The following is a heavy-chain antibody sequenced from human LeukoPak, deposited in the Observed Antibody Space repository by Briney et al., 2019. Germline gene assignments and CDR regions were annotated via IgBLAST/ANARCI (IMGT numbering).Heavy chain of an antibody. V-gene: IGHV3-74*01. CDR1: GFTFSSYW. Sequence: GGSLRLSCAASGFTFSSYWMHWVRQAPGRGLVWVSRINSDGSSTSYADSVKGRFTTSRDNAKNTLYLQMNSLRAEDTAVYYCARDQGSAGYDAFDIWGQGTMVTVSS. J-gene: IGHJ3*02. CDR3: ARDQGSAGYDAFDI. CDR2: INSDGSST. D-gene: IGHD3-10*01.